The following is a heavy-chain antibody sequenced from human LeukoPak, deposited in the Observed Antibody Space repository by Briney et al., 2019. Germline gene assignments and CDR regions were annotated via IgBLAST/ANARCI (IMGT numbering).Heavy chain of an antibody. CDR2: IIPIFGTA. V-gene: IGHV1-69*13. J-gene: IGHJ5*02. D-gene: IGHD2-15*01. CDR3: ARVAYLGYCSGGSCISWFDP. Sequence: SVKVSCKASGGTFSSYAISWVRQAPGQGLEWMGGIIPIFGTANYAQKFQGRVTITADESTSTAYMELSSLRSEDTAVYYCARVAYLGYCSGGSCISWFDPWGQGTLVTVSS. CDR1: GGTFSSYA.